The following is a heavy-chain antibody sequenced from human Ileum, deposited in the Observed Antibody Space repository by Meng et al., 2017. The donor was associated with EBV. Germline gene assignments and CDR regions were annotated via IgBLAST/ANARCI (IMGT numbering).Heavy chain of an antibody. CDR3: ARAHPVVYFFDY. V-gene: IGHV4-30-2*01. D-gene: IGHD4-23*01. CDR2: IPHSGST. CDR1: GGSIRRGGHS. Sequence: QLQVQEVGSGLVTPSQALSLPCVGSGGSIRRGGHSGRGLRQPPGKGLEWIGDIPHSGSTYYNPSLKSRVTISVDRSRNQFSLKLSSVTAADTAVYYCARAHPVVYFFDYWGQGTLVTVSS. J-gene: IGHJ4*02.